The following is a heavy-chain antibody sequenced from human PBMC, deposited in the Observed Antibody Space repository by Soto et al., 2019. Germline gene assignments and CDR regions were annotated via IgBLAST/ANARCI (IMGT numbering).Heavy chain of an antibody. D-gene: IGHD3-9*01. CDR1: GHSFTSYW. CDR2: IDPSDSYT. J-gene: IGHJ3*02. CDR3: ASDYDILTGYYNAAFDI. V-gene: IGHV5-10-1*01. Sequence: PGESLKISCKGSGHSFTSYWISWVRQMPGKGLEWMGRIDPSDSYTNYSPSFQGHVTISADKSISTAYLQWSSLKASDTAMYYCASDYDILTGYYNAAFDIWGQGTMVTVSS.